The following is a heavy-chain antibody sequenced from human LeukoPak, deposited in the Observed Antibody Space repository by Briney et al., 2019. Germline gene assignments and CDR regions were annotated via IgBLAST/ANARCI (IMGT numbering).Heavy chain of an antibody. CDR1: GGSISSSSYY. J-gene: IGHJ4*02. V-gene: IGHV4-39*01. CDR2: IYYSGST. CDR3: ARHRPYSSGWYKTYCFDY. Sequence: SETLSLTCTVSGGSISSSSYYWGWIRQPPGKGLEWIESIYYSGSTYYNPSLKSRVTISVDTSKNQFSLKLSSVTAADTAVYYCARHRPYSSGWYKTYCFDYWGQGTLVTVSS. D-gene: IGHD6-19*01.